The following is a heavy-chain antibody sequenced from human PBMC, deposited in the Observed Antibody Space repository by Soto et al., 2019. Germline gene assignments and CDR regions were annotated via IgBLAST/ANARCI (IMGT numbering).Heavy chain of an antibody. D-gene: IGHD3-22*01. J-gene: IGHJ1*01. CDR2: IYYSGST. V-gene: IGHV4-31*03. CDR3: ARGHYYDSSGSNHPGGFQH. CDR1: GGSISSGGYY. Sequence: SETLSLTCTVSGGSISSGGYYWSWIRQHPGKGLEWIGYIYYSGSTYYNPSLKSRVTISVDTSKNQFSLKLSSVTAADTAVYYRARGHYYDSSGSNHPGGFQHWGQGTLVTVSS.